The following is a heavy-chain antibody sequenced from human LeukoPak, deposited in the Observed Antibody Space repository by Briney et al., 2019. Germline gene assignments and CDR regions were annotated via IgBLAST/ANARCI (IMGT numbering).Heavy chain of an antibody. D-gene: IGHD2-2*01. CDR2: IYYSGST. J-gene: IGHJ4*02. V-gene: IGHV4-59*01. CDR1: GGSISSYY. CDR3: ARWSGYALD. Sequence: PSETLSLTCTVSGGSISSYYWSWIRQPPGKGLEWIGYIYYSGSTNYNPPLKSRVTMSIDTSKNQFSLKLSSVTAADTAVYYCARWSGYALDWGQGTLVTVSS.